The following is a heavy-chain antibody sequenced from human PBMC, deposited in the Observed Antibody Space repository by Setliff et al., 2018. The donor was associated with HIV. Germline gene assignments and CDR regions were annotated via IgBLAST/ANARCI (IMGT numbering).Heavy chain of an antibody. CDR2: VSGSGTT. CDR3: AREGSEAVDYEANWFDP. V-gene: IGHV4-4*07. CDR1: DSGTYY. D-gene: IGHD4-17*01. Sequence: SETLSLTCTVSDSGTYYWSWIRQPAGKGLEWIGRVSGSGTTNYNASLKSRVTMSVDTSKNHFSLKLSSVTAADTAMYYCAREGSEAVDYEANWFDPWGQGTLVTVSS. J-gene: IGHJ5*02.